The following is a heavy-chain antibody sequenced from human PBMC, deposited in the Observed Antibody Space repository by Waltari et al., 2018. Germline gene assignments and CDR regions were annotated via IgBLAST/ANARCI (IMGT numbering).Heavy chain of an antibody. V-gene: IGHV3-48*03. D-gene: IGHD3-3*01. Sequence: DVQLVESGGGLVQPGGSLRLSCAASGFALLSYGMNWVRQAPGKGLEWVSYISGSGNTIAYGDSLKGRFTVSRDNAQNSLFLQMHSLRADDTAVYYCARDYIYGGFFEDWGQGSLVTVSS. J-gene: IGHJ4*02. CDR1: GFALLSYG. CDR3: ARDYIYGGFFED. CDR2: ISGSGNTI.